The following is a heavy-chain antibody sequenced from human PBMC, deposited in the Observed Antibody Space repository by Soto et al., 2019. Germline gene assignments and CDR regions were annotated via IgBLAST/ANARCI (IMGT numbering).Heavy chain of an antibody. CDR3: ARVGEYISGWAFDY. Sequence: HLQLQESGPGLVKPSETLSLTCTVSGGSVSSNLYYWGWIRQPPGMGLEWIGNIFYSGNTYYNPYLRRRVTISADTSKNHFSLKLTSMTAAGTAVYYCARVGEYISGWAFDYWGQGTLVTVSS. D-gene: IGHD6-19*01. V-gene: IGHV4-39*02. CDR2: IFYSGNT. J-gene: IGHJ4*02. CDR1: GGSVSSNLYY.